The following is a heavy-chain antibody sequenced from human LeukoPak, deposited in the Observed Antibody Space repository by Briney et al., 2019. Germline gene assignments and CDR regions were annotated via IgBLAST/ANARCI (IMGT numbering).Heavy chain of an antibody. Sequence: GGSLRLSCAASGFTVSSNYMSWVRQAPGKGLEWVSVIYSGGSTYYADSVKGRFTISRDNSKNTLYIQMNSLRDEDTAVYYCATSQTLGATPYYYYYMDVWGKGTTVTVSS. CDR1: GFTVSSNY. D-gene: IGHD1-26*01. CDR3: ATSQTLGATPYYYYYMDV. CDR2: IYSGGST. V-gene: IGHV3-66*02. J-gene: IGHJ6*03.